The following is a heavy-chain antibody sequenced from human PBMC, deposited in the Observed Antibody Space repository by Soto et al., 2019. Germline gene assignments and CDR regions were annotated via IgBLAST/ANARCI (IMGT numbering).Heavy chain of an antibody. Sequence: PGGSLRLSCAASGFRFDDYAMHWVRHVPGKGLEWVSSINWNSAHIHYADFVKGRFSISRDNANNLLYLHMDSLRPEDTALYFCAKDIRGSPRYEGMDVWGQGTTVTVSS. CDR2: INWNSAHI. V-gene: IGHV3-9*01. J-gene: IGHJ6*02. CDR1: GFRFDDYA. CDR3: AKDIRGSPRYEGMDV. D-gene: IGHD3-10*01.